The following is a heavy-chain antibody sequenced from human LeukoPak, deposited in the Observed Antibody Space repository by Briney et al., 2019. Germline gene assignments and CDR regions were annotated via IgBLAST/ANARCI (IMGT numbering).Heavy chain of an antibody. J-gene: IGHJ4*02. CDR3: ASSSRPYGTGTYSYDY. V-gene: IGHV5-51*01. Sequence: PGESLKISCKGSGYSFTTYWIGWVRQMPGKGLEWMGVIYPGDSDTRYSPSFQGQVTISADKSISIAYLQWSRLKASDTAMYYCASSSRPYGTGTYSYDYWGQGTLVTVSS. D-gene: IGHD3-10*01. CDR2: IYPGDSDT. CDR1: GYSFTTYW.